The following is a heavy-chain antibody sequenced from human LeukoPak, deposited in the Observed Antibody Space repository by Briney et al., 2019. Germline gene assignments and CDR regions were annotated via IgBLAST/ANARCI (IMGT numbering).Heavy chain of an antibody. CDR1: GTIFSNYW. CDR3: ASTQDGSYSWPH. J-gene: IGHJ4*02. D-gene: IGHD4-11*01. V-gene: IGHV5-51*01. CDR2: IHVGESYI. Sequence: GASLKISCKGSGTIFSNYWICWVRQMPGKGLEWMGIIHVGESYIFYSPSFQGQVTISADKSTSTAYLQWSSLGASDGAMYYCASTQDGSYSWPHWGQGTLVTVSS.